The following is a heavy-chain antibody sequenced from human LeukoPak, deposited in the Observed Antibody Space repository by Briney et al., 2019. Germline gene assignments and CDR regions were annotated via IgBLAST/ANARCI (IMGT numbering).Heavy chain of an antibody. CDR3: ATNIQLQY. CDR1: GFTFSSYS. D-gene: IGHD5-18*01. J-gene: IGHJ4*02. Sequence: PGGSLRLSCAASGFTFSSYSMNWVRQAPGKGLEWVSSISSSSSYIYYADSVRGRFTISRDNAKSSLYLQMSSLRAEDTAVYYCATNIQLQYWGQGTLVTVSS. CDR2: ISSSSSYI. V-gene: IGHV3-21*01.